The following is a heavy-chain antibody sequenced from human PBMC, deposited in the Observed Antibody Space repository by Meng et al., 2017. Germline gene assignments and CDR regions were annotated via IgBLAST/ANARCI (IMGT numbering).Heavy chain of an antibody. Sequence: AAEFKTAGSPVKVSCKASGGTFSSYAISWVRQAPGQGLEWMGGIIPIFGTANYAQKFQGRVTITADESTSTAYMELSSLRSEDTAVYYCASNDGTGDRTGGDYWGQGTLVTASS. D-gene: IGHD7-27*01. CDR2: IIPIFGTA. CDR1: GGTFSSYA. J-gene: IGHJ4*02. V-gene: IGHV1-69*01. CDR3: ASNDGTGDRTGGDY.